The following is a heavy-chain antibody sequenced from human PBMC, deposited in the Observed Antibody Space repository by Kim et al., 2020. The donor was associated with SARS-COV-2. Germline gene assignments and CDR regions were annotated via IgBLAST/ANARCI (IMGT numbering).Heavy chain of an antibody. J-gene: IGHJ4*02. V-gene: IGHV3-7*01. CDR1: GFTFSNYW. Sequence: GGSLRLSCAASGFTFSNYWMNWVRQAPGKGLEWVANIKQDGSEKYYVDSVKGRFTISRDNAKNLLFLQMNSLRAEDTAIYYCVGDLNQWGQGTLVTVSS. D-gene: IGHD2-2*01. CDR2: IKQDGSEK. CDR3: VGDLNQ.